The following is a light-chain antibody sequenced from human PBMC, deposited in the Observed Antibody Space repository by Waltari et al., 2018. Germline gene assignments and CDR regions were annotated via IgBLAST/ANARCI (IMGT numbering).Light chain of an antibody. V-gene: IGKV2-28*01. J-gene: IGKJ2*01. Sequence: VVTQSPLSLPVTPGDTASISCRSSQSLLESNGVNYLDWYLQKPGQSPQLLIFLGSNRASGVADRFSGSGSGTDFTLKISRVEAEDVGVYYCIQNLRTPYTFGPGTKLEIK. CDR2: LGS. CDR3: IQNLRTPYT. CDR1: QSLLESNGVNY.